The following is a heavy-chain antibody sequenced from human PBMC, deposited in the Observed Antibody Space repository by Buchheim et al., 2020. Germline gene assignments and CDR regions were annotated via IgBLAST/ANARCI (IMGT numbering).Heavy chain of an antibody. CDR3: ARDLESGGYYFDC. D-gene: IGHD3-22*01. J-gene: IGHJ4*02. CDR1: GYTFTSKY. V-gene: IGHV1-46*01. Sequence: QVQLVQSGAEVKKPGASVKVSCKASGYTFTSKYIHWVRQAPGQGHEWMGMINLSGGGTRYAQRFQGRVTMTRDTSTTTVYMELSSLRSEDTAVYYCARDLESGGYYFDCWGQGTL. CDR2: INLSGGGT.